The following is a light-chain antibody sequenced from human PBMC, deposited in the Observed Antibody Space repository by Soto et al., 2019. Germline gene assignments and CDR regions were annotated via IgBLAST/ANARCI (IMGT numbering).Light chain of an antibody. V-gene: IGKV3-15*01. J-gene: IGKJ3*01. CDR3: QQYNNWTGGKFT. CDR2: GAS. CDR1: QSVSSN. Sequence: EIVMTQSPATLSVSPGERATLSCRASQSVSSNLAWYQQKPGQAPRLLIYGASTRATGIPARFSGSGSGTEFTLTISSLQTEDFAVYYCQQYNNWTGGKFTFGPGTKVDIK.